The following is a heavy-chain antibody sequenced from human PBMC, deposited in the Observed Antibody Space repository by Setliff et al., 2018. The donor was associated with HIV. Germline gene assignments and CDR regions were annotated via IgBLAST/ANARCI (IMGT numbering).Heavy chain of an antibody. CDR1: GFTFSSYS. Sequence: SLRLSCAASGFTFSSYSMNWVRQAPGKGLEWVSYIGSSSSTIYYADSVKGRFTISRDNAKNSLYLQMNSLRAEDTAVYYCAALITITDYYYYYYMDVWGKGTTVTVSS. CDR2: IGSSSSTI. V-gene: IGHV3-48*01. J-gene: IGHJ6*03. CDR3: AALITITDYYYYYYMDV. D-gene: IGHD1-1*01.